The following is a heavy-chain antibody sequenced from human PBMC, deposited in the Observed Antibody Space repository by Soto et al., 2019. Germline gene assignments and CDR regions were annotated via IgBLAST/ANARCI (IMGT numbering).Heavy chain of an antibody. CDR1: GGSLSGYY. CDR2: IHPSGST. Sequence: PSETLSLTCGVYGGSLSGYYWSWIRQPPGKGLEWIGEIHPSGSTNYNPSLKSRVTMSLDTSKTQFSLELASVTVADTAAYYCARGLDRAKTGYWGQGTLVTVSS. V-gene: IGHV4-34*01. CDR3: ARGLDRAKTGY. D-gene: IGHD5-18*01. J-gene: IGHJ4*02.